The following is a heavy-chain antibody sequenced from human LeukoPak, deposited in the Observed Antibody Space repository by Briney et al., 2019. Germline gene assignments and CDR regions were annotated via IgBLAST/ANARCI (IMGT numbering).Heavy chain of an antibody. CDR1: GGSIRSGSYY. CDR3: ARSGYTTRRHAAFDI. Sequence: SQTLSLTCTVSGGSIRSGSYYWSWIRQPAGKGLEWIGRIYTSGSTNYNPSLKSRVTISVDRSKNQFSLKLTSLTAADTAVYSCARSGYTTRRHAAFDIWGQGTMVTVSS. D-gene: IGHD6-13*01. CDR2: IYTSGST. J-gene: IGHJ3*02. V-gene: IGHV4-61*02.